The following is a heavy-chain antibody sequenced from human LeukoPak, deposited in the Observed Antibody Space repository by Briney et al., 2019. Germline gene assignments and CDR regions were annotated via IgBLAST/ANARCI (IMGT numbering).Heavy chain of an antibody. CDR2: ISTYNGNT. V-gene: IGHV1-18*01. D-gene: IGHD6-19*01. J-gene: IGHJ4*02. CDR3: ARDKQCGY. Sequence: ASVKVTCKASGHTFTNYGISWVRQAPGQGLEWMGWISTYNGNTNSAQKLQGRVTMTTDTSTSTAYMELRSLRSDDTAVYYCARDKQCGYWGQGTLVTVSS. CDR1: GHTFTNYG.